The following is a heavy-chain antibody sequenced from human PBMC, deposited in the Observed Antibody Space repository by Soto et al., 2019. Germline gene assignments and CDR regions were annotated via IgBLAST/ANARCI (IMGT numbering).Heavy chain of an antibody. CDR2: ISGSGGST. J-gene: IGHJ4*02. CDR3: AKGIRSHTVAAVFH. V-gene: IGHV3-23*01. Sequence: EVQLLESGGGLVQPGGSLRLSCAASGFTFSSYAMSWVRQAPGKGLAWVSAISGSGGSTYYADSVKGRFTISRDNSKNTLYLQMNSLRAEDTGVYYFAKGIRSHTVAAVFHWGQGTLVTVSS. D-gene: IGHD6-13*01. CDR1: GFTFSSYA.